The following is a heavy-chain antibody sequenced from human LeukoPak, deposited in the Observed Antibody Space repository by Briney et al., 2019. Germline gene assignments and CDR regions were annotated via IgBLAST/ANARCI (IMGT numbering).Heavy chain of an antibody. CDR1: GFTFSSYN. CDR2: ISSSSSYI. J-gene: IGHJ3*02. D-gene: IGHD3-22*01. CDR3: ARFGNYYDSSGYTHDAFDI. V-gene: IGHV3-21*01. Sequence: KAGGSLRLSCVASGFTFSSYNMNWVRQAPGKGLEWVSSISSSSSYIYYADSVKGRFTVSRDNAKNSLFLQMNSLRAEDTAVYYCARFGNYYDSSGYTHDAFDIWGQGTMVTVSS.